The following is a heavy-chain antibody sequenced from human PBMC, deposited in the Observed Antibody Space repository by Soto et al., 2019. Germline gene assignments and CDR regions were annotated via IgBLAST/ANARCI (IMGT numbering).Heavy chain of an antibody. CDR1: GFTFSSYA. CDR2: ISSNGGST. V-gene: IGHV3-64*01. CDR3: ARQYCSGTSCYHYYYYMDV. Sequence: GGSLRLSCAASGFTFSSYAMHWVRQAPGKGLEYVSAISSNGGSTYYANSVKGRFTISRDNSKNTLYLQMGSLRAEDMAVYYCARQYCSGTSCYHYYYYMDVWGKGTTVTVSS. J-gene: IGHJ6*03. D-gene: IGHD2-2*01.